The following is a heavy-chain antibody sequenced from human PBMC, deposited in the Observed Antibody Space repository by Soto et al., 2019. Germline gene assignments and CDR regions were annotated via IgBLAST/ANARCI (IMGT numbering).Heavy chain of an antibody. CDR2: IIPILGIA. Sequence: SVKVSRKASGGTFSSYTISWVRQAPGQRLEWMGRIIPILGIANYAQKFQGRVTITADKSTSTAYMELSSLRSEDTAVYYCARDRGPRTSRGDIWFDPWGQGTLVTVSS. D-gene: IGHD3-10*01. CDR3: ARDRGPRTSRGDIWFDP. V-gene: IGHV1-69*04. J-gene: IGHJ5*02. CDR1: GGTFSSYT.